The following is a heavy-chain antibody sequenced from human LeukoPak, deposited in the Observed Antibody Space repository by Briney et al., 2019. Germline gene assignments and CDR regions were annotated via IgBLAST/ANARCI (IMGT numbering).Heavy chain of an antibody. CDR1: GYIFTDYY. J-gene: IGHJ6*02. CDR2: INPNSGGT. Sequence: GASVKVSCKASGYIFTDYYMHWVRQAPGQELGWMGRINPNSGGTNYAQKFQGRVTMTRDTSISTAYTELSSLRSEDTAVYYCARVRIVGATHDYYYGMDVWGQGTTVTVSS. CDR3: ARVRIVGATHDYYYGMDV. D-gene: IGHD1-26*01. V-gene: IGHV1/OR15-1*01.